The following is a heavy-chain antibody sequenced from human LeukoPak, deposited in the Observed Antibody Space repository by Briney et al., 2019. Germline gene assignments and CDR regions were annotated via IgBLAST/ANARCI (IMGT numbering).Heavy chain of an antibody. D-gene: IGHD2/OR15-2a*01. CDR1: GFTFSGFA. CDR2: ISYDGSNK. J-gene: IGHJ4*02. V-gene: IGHV3-30*18. CDR3: AKDYFTTE. Sequence: GGSLRLSCAASGFTFSGFAMSWVRRTPGKGLEWVAVISYDGSNKYYADSVKGRFTISRDNSKNTLYLQMNSLRAEDTAVYYCAKDYFTTEWGQGTLVTVSS.